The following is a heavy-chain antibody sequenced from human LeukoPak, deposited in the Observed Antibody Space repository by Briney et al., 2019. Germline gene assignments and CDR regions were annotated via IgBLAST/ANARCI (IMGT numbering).Heavy chain of an antibody. CDR2: IWYDGSNK. V-gene: IGHV3-33*06. CDR3: AKDPTRWLQSYYFDY. Sequence: GGSLRLSCAASGFTFSSYGMHWVRQTPGKGLEWVAVIWYDGSNKYYADSVKGRFTISRDNSKNTLYLQMNSLRAEDTAVYYCAKDPTRWLQSYYFDYWGQGSLVTV. CDR1: GFTFSSYG. J-gene: IGHJ4*02. D-gene: IGHD5-24*01.